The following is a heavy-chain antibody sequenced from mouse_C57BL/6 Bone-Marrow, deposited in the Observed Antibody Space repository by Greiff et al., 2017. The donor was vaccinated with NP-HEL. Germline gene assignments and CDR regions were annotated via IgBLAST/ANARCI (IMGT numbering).Heavy chain of an antibody. Sequence: QVQLQQPGAELVKPGASVKLSCKASGYTFTSYWITWVKQRPGQGLEWIGDIYPGSGSTNYNEKFKSKATLTVDTSSSTAYMQLSSLTSEDSAVYYCARELLRPPGFEVRGTGTTVTVAS. V-gene: IGHV1-55*01. CDR1: GYTFTSYW. J-gene: IGHJ1*03. CDR3: ARELLRPPGFEV. CDR2: IYPGSGST. D-gene: IGHD1-2*01.